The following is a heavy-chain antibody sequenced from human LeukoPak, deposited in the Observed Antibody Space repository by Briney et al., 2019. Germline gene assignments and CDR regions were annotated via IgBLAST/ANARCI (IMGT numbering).Heavy chain of an antibody. CDR1: GFTFSNYW. Sequence: GGSLRLSCAASGFTFSNYWMHWVRQAPGKGLVWVSRIKSDGSSTSYADSVKGRFTISRDNAKNTLYLQMNSLRAEDTAVYYCAREGYYYGSGNRVYYYGMDVWGQGTTVTVSS. J-gene: IGHJ6*02. D-gene: IGHD3-10*01. CDR2: IKSDGSST. V-gene: IGHV3-74*01. CDR3: AREGYYYGSGNRVYYYGMDV.